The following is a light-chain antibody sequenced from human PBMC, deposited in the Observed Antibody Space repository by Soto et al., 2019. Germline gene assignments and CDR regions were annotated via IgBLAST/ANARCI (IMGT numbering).Light chain of an antibody. V-gene: IGKV3-20*01. J-gene: IGKJ3*01. CDR3: QQYDGSKFT. Sequence: DIVLTQSPDTLSLSPGERATLSCRASQSLSSVLLAWYQQKPGQPPRPLIAAASTRATGIPDRFSGSGSGTEFTLTISRLEPEDFAVYYCQQYDGSKFTFGPGTRIDFK. CDR2: AAS. CDR1: QSLSSVL.